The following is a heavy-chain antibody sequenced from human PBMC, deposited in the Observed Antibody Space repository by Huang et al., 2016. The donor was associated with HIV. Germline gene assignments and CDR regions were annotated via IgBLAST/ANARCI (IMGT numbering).Heavy chain of an antibody. CDR1: GFDFSKYS. CDR3: ARTEMEYYYGSSGYYPDY. V-gene: IGHV3-48*01. Sequence: EVQLVESGGALVQPGGSLKLSCVVSGFDFSKYSMNWVRQDPGKGLEWGSDISGTSSNIYYADSVKGRFTISRDNAKNSVFLQMRSLRAEDTALYYCARTEMEYYYGSSGYYPDYWGQGTQVTVSS. CDR2: ISGTSSNI. D-gene: IGHD3-22*01. J-gene: IGHJ4*02.